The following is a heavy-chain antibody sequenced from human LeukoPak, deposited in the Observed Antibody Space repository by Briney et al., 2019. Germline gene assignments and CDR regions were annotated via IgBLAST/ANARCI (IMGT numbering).Heavy chain of an antibody. CDR1: GGSCSGYY. Sequence: SETLSLTCAVYGGSCSGYYWSWIRQPPGKGLEWIGEINHSGSTNYNPSLKSRVTISVDTSKNQFSLKLSSVTAADTAVYYCARGSVGGYSGYDLDVWGKGTTVTVSS. CDR3: ARGSVGGYSGYDLDV. V-gene: IGHV4-34*01. D-gene: IGHD5-12*01. J-gene: IGHJ6*04. CDR2: INHSGST.